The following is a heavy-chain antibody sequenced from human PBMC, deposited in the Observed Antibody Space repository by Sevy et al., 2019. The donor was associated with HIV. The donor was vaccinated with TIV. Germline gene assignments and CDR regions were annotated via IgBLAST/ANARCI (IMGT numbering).Heavy chain of an antibody. CDR1: GFTVSSNY. CDR2: IYSGGST. V-gene: IGHV3-53*01. Sequence: GSLRLSCAASGFTVSSNYMSWVRQAPGKGLEWVSVIYSGGSTYYADSVKGRFTISRDNSKNTLYLEMNRLRAEDTAVCYCARDSLYYYDSSGYPYYYYYGMDVWGQGTTVTVSS. D-gene: IGHD3-22*01. CDR3: ARDSLYYYDSSGYPYYYYYGMDV. J-gene: IGHJ6*02.